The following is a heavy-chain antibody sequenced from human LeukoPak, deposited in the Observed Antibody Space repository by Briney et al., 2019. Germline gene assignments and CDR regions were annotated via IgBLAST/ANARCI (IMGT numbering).Heavy chain of an antibody. CDR2: FDPEDGET. CDR3: ATGTIAARPSPYYYYYGMDV. V-gene: IGHV1-24*01. Sequence: ASVKVSCKVSGYTLTELSMHWVRQAPGKGLEWMGGFDPEDGETIYAQKFQGRVTMTEDTSTDTVYMELSSLRSEDTAVYYCATGTIAARPSPYYYYYGMDVWGQGTTVTVSS. D-gene: IGHD6-6*01. J-gene: IGHJ6*02. CDR1: GYTLTELS.